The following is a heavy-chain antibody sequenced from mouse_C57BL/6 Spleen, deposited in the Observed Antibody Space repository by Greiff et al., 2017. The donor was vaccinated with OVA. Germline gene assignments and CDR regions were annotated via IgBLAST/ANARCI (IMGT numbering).Heavy chain of an antibody. CDR3: ARDPGYGNLDY. J-gene: IGHJ2*01. CDR2: ISGGGGNT. CDR1: GFTFSSYT. V-gene: IGHV5-9*01. D-gene: IGHD2-1*01. Sequence: DVKLVESGGGLVKPGGSLKLSCAASGFTFSSYTMSWVRQTPEKRLEWVATISGGGGNTYYPDSVKGRFTISRDNAKNTLYLQMSSLRSEDTALYYCARDPGYGNLDYWGQGTTLTVSS.